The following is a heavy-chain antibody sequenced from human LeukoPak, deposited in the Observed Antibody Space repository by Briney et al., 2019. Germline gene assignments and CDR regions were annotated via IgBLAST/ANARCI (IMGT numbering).Heavy chain of an antibody. D-gene: IGHD2-8*02. CDR1: GGSFSGYY. CDR3: ARLVSTSKFDY. V-gene: IGHV4-34*01. CDR2: INHSGST. Sequence: SKTLSLTCAVYGGSFSGYYWSWIRQPPGKGLEWIGEINHSGSTNYNPSLKSRVTISVDTSKNQFSLKLSSVTAADTAVYYCARLVSTSKFDYWGQGTLVTVSS. J-gene: IGHJ4*02.